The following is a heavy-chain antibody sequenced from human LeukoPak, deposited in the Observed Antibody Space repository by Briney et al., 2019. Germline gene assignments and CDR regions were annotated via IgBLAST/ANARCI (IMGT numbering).Heavy chain of an antibody. CDR1: GYTFTSYG. V-gene: IGHV1-18*01. CDR2: ISAYNGNT. Sequence: ASVKVSCKASGYTFTSYGISWVRQAPGQGLERMGWISAYNGNTNYAQKLQGRVTMTTDTSTSTAYMELRSLRSDDTAVYYCARDTLKGYDYVWGSYRLFDYWGQGTLVTVSS. J-gene: IGHJ4*02. D-gene: IGHD3-16*02. CDR3: ARDTLKGYDYVWGSYRLFDY.